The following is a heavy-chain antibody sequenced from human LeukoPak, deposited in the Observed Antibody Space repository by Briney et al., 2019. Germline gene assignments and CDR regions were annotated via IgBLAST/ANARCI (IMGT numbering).Heavy chain of an antibody. CDR1: GFTFSSYS. D-gene: IGHD4-23*01. V-gene: IGHV3-21*01. CDR3: LASSNSVLAFDY. CDR2: ISSSSYI. J-gene: IGHJ4*02. Sequence: PGGSLRLSCAASGFTFSSYSMNWVRQAPGKGLEWVSSISSSSYIYYADSVKGRFTISRDNAKNSLYLQMNSLRAEDTALYYCLASSNSVLAFDYWGQGTLVTVSS.